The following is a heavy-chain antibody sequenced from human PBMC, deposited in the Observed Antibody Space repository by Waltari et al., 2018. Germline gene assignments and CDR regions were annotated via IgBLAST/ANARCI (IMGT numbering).Heavy chain of an antibody. Sequence: QVQLVESGGGVVQPGGYLRLSCAESGFTFSSYALHWVRPARGTGLEWVAFIRYDGSNKYYADSVKGRFTISRDNSKNTLYLQMNSLRAEDTAVYYCAKDPGGGQWLAHTLYFDYWGQGTLVTVSS. CDR2: IRYDGSNK. CDR1: GFTFSSYA. J-gene: IGHJ4*02. V-gene: IGHV3-30*02. CDR3: AKDPGGGQWLAHTLYFDY. D-gene: IGHD6-19*01.